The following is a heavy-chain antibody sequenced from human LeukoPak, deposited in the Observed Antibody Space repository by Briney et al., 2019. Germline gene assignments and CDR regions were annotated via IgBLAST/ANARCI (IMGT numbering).Heavy chain of an antibody. Sequence: VASVKVSCKASGYTFTGYYMHCVRQAPGQGLEWMGWINPNSGGTNYAQKFQGRVTMTRDTSISTAYMELSRLRSDDTAVYYCARGDSSSHDAFDIWGQGTMVTVSS. CDR3: ARGDSSSHDAFDI. D-gene: IGHD6-13*01. V-gene: IGHV1-2*02. CDR2: INPNSGGT. CDR1: GYTFTGYY. J-gene: IGHJ3*02.